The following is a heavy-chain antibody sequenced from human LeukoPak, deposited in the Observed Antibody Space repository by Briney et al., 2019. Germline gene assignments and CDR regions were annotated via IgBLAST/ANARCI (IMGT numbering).Heavy chain of an antibody. CDR2: IYGSGNT. CDR1: GASISSWY. J-gene: IGHJ4*02. D-gene: IGHD1-26*01. Sequence: SETLSLTCTVSGASISSWYWSWIRQPPGKGLEWIGYIYGSGNTNYNPSLKSRVTISVDTSKNQFSLKLSSVTAADTAVYYCARLRPRSGSYGEYYFDYWGQGTLVTVSS. V-gene: IGHV4-59*01. CDR3: ARLRPRSGSYGEYYFDY.